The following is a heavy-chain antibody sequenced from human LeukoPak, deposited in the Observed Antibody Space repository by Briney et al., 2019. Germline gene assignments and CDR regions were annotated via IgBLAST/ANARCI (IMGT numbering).Heavy chain of an antibody. CDR3: ARRILGGRGYSYGFFDF. V-gene: IGHV5-51*01. J-gene: IGHJ4*02. Sequence: GESLKISCKSSGYAFTNYWIAWVRQMPGKGLEWMGIIYPSDSDTRYSPSFQGQVTISADKSISTAYLQWNSLKASDTAMYYCARRILGGRGYSYGFFDFWGQGTLVSVSS. CDR2: IYPSDSDT. CDR1: GYAFTNYW. D-gene: IGHD5-18*01.